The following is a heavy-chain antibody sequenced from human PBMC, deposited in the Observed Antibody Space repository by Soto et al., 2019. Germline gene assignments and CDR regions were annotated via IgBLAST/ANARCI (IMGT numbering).Heavy chain of an antibody. CDR1: GGSFSGYY. D-gene: IGHD6-6*01. J-gene: IGHJ4*02. Sequence: VQLQQWGAGLLKPSETLSLTCAVYGGSFSGYYWSWIRQPPGKGLEWIGEINHSGSINYHPSLMSLVNVSVDMGENQVALKLRSVTAADTAVYFCARVSYSSSSFPFDYWSKGPLVTVS. CDR3: ARVSYSSSSFPFDY. CDR2: INHSGSI. V-gene: IGHV4-34*01.